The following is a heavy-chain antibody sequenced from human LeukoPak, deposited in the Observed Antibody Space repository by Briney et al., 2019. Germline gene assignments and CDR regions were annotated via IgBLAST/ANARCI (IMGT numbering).Heavy chain of an antibody. CDR1: GFTFSSHE. CDR3: ARGTYGSGSYYPG. V-gene: IGHV3-48*03. J-gene: IGHJ4*02. D-gene: IGHD3-10*01. CDR2: ISSSGSTI. Sequence: GGSLTLSCAASGFTFSSHEMNWVRQAPGKGLEWVSYISSSGSTIYYADSVKGRFTISRDNAKNSLYLQMNSLRAEDTAVYYCARGTYGSGSYYPGWGQGTLVTVSS.